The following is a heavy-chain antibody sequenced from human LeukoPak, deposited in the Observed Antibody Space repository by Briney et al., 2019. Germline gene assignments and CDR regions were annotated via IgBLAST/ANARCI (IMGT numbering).Heavy chain of an antibody. CDR2: ISDSFRIT. CDR1: GFPFSSHA. CDR3: AKRHGDYFDY. J-gene: IGHJ4*02. D-gene: IGHD4-17*01. V-gene: IGHV3-23*01. Sequence: GGSLRLSCAASGFPFSSHAMSWVRQPPGKGLECISTISDSFRITDDADSVKGRFTISRDNSKNTLYLQMNTLRAEDTAVYYCAKRHGDYFDYWGQGTLVTVSS.